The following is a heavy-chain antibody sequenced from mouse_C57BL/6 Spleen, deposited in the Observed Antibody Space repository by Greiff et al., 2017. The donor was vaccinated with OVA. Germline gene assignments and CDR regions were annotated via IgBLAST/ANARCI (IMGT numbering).Heavy chain of an antibody. Sequence: VQLLQPGAELVKPGASVKMSCKASGYTFTSYWITWVKQRPGQGLEWIGDIYPGSGSTNYNEKFKSKATLTVDTSSRTAYMQLSSLTSEDCAVYYWARENFWAYWGQGTLVTVSA. V-gene: IGHV1-55*01. J-gene: IGHJ3*01. CDR2: IYPGSGST. CDR1: GYTFTSYW. CDR3: ARENFWAY.